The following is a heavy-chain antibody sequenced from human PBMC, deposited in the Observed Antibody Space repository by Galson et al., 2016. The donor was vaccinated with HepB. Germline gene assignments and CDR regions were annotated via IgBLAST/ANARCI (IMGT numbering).Heavy chain of an antibody. CDR1: GFTFSNYA. CDR2: ITGSGFSV. V-gene: IGHV3-23*01. D-gene: IGHD6-19*01. Sequence: TLRLSCAVTGFTFSNYAMSWVRQAPGKGLEWVSSITGSGFSVYYTDSVRGRFTISRDNAKKTLYLQMDALSVGDTAVYYCVREYSGAWDFDFWGHGSLVTVSS. J-gene: IGHJ4*01. CDR3: VREYSGAWDFDF.